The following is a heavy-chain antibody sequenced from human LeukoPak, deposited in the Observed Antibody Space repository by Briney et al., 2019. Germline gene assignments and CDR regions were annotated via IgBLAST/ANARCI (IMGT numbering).Heavy chain of an antibody. Sequence: GSLRLSCAASGFIFSNYSLSLVRPAPGKGLERVSTISGSGGRTYLADFVEGRFTNSQNKSKKPVSMQMNSLRAERTDSYYIVKYLSCINGVCHGECDYWGQGALVTVSS. V-gene: IGHV3-23*01. J-gene: IGHJ4*02. CDR1: GFIFSNYS. D-gene: IGHD2-8*01. CDR2: ISGSGGRT. CDR3: VKYLSCINGVCHGECDY.